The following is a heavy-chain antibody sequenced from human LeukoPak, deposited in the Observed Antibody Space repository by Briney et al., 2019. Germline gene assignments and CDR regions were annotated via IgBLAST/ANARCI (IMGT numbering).Heavy chain of an antibody. CDR2: IGIRGDT. D-gene: IGHD3-3*01. V-gene: IGHV3-13*01. Sequence: LPGGSLRLSCAASGFTFIDYDMPWVRQVIGKGLEWVSAIGIRGDTHYSGSVKGRFTISRDNAKNSLYLQMNSLRAEDTAVYYCASSGHHLRFLEWLLFHWGQGTLVTVSS. CDR1: GFTFIDYD. J-gene: IGHJ4*02. CDR3: ASSGHHLRFLEWLLFH.